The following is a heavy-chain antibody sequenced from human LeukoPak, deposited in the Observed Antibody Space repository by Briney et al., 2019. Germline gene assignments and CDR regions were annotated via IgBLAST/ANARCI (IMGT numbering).Heavy chain of an antibody. V-gene: IGHV3-74*01. CDR3: STGSGHAFDI. Sequence: GGSLRLSCAASGFTFSSYWMHWVRQVPGKGLVWVSRISSDGSSTSYADSVKGRFTISRDNAKNTLYVQMNSLRAEDTAVYYCSTGSGHAFDIWGRGTMVTVSS. J-gene: IGHJ3*02. CDR2: ISSDGSST. CDR1: GFTFSSYW. D-gene: IGHD3-10*01.